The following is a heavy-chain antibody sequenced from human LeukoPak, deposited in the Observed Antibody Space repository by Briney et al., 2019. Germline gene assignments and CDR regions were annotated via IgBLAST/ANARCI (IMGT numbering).Heavy chain of an antibody. Sequence: PGGSLRLSCAASGFTFSSYAMHWVRQAPGKGLEWVAVISYDGSNKYYADSVKGRFTISRDNSKNTLYLQMNSLRAEDTAVYYCARDLPVGSSWWGAYDYWGQGTLVTVSS. V-gene: IGHV3-30-3*01. J-gene: IGHJ4*02. CDR1: GFTFSSYA. D-gene: IGHD6-13*01. CDR2: ISYDGSNK. CDR3: ARDLPVGSSWWGAYDY.